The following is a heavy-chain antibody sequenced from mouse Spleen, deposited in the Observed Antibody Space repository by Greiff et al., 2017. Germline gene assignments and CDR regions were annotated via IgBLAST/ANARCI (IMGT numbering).Heavy chain of an antibody. V-gene: IGHV5-17*01. CDR1: GFTFSDYG. D-gene: IGHD1-3*01. CDR3: AQSSRGYAMDY. Sequence: DVKLVESGGGLVKPGGSLKLSCAASGFTFSDYGMHWVRQAPEKGLEWVAYISSGSSTIYYADTVKGRFTISRDNAKNTLFLQMTSLRSEDTAMYYCAQSSRGYAMDYWGQGTSVTVSS. J-gene: IGHJ4*01. CDR2: ISSGSSTI.